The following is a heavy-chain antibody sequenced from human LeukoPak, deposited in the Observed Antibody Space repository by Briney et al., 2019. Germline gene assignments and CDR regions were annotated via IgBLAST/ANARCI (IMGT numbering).Heavy chain of an antibody. V-gene: IGHV3-21*06. D-gene: IGHD3-10*01. J-gene: IGHJ3*02. CDR1: GFTFSSYW. CDR3: ARGRSITILRGVAISDGFDI. CDR2: IATSSDYI. Sequence: GGSLRLPCAASGFTFSSYWMNWVRQAPGKGLEWVSSIATSSDYIYYAGSLKGRFTISRDNAKNSLYLHMNSLRPDDTAVYYCARGRSITILRGVAISDGFDIWGQGTKVTVS.